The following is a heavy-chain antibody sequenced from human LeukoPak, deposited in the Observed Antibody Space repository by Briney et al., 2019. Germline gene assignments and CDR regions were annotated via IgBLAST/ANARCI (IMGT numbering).Heavy chain of an antibody. CDR1: GGSISRYY. Sequence: SETLSLTCTVSGGSISRYYWSWIRQPPGKGLEWIGYIYYSVSTNSKPSLTSPVTISVDTSKNQFSLKLSSVTAADTAVYYCARDRDSSGYYDAFDIWGQGTMVTVSS. V-gene: IGHV4-59*01. CDR3: ARDRDSSGYYDAFDI. J-gene: IGHJ3*02. CDR2: IYYSVST. D-gene: IGHD3-22*01.